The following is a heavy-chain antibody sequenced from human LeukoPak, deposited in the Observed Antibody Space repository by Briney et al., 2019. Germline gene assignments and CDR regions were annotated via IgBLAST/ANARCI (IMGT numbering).Heavy chain of an antibody. Sequence: QPGGSLRLSCAASGFTFSSYWMHWVRQAPGEGLVWVSRINGDGTTISYAGSVKGRFTISRDNAKNTLYLQMNSLRAEDTAIYYCTRRVDAARWYDPWGQGTLVTVSS. D-gene: IGHD2-8*01. CDR1: GFTFSSYW. CDR2: INGDGTTI. CDR3: TRRVDAARWYDP. V-gene: IGHV3-74*01. J-gene: IGHJ5*02.